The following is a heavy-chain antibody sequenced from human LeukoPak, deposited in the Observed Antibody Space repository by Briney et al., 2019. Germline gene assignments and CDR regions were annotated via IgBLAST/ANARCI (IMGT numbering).Heavy chain of an antibody. J-gene: IGHJ4*02. D-gene: IGHD3-22*01. CDR2: IYNSGSP. Sequence: PSETLSLTCAVSGCSISSHNWSGIRQPPGKGRHGSGGIYNSGSPYYNPSLKSRVTISVDTSKNQFSLKLSSVTAADTAEYYCARVDSSGYYTFFDYWGQGTLVTVSS. CDR1: GCSISSHN. V-gene: IGHV4-59*11. CDR3: ARVDSSGYYTFFDY.